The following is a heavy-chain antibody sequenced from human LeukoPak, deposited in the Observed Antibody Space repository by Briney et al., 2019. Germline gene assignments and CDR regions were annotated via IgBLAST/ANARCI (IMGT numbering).Heavy chain of an antibody. J-gene: IGHJ4*02. CDR3: ARGPREQRLSHFDY. CDR2: INHSGST. CDR1: GGSFSGYY. Sequence: SETLSLTCAVYGGSFSGYYWSWIRQPPGRGLEWIGEINHSGSTNYNPSLKSRVTISVDTSKNQFSLKLSSVTAADTAVYYCARGPREQRLSHFDYWGQGTLVTVSS. V-gene: IGHV4-34*01. D-gene: IGHD6-25*01.